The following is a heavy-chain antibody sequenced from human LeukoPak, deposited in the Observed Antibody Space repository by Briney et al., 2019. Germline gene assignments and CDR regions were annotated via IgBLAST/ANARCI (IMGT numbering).Heavy chain of an antibody. CDR2: ISGSGGST. CDR3: AKGFRSFGSGWSPEY. CDR1: GFTFSSYA. Sequence: GGSLRLSCAASGFTFSSYAVSWVRQAPGKGLEWVSAISGSGGSTYYAEAVRGRFTISRDNSKNTLYLQMNSLRAEETAVYYCAKGFRSFGSGWSPEYWGQGTLVTVSS. J-gene: IGHJ4*02. V-gene: IGHV3-23*01. D-gene: IGHD6-19*01.